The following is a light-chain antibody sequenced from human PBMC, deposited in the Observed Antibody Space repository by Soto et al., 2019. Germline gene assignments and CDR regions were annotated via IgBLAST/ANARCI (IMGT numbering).Light chain of an antibody. V-gene: IGKV3-15*01. J-gene: IGKJ5*01. CDR3: QQYNNWPPIT. CDR1: QSISDT. CDR2: GAS. Sequence: EIVMTQSPATLSVSPGGGVTLSCRASQSISDTIAWYQQKPGQAPRLLIYGASTRATGIPARFSGSGSGTEFTLTISSLQSEDFAVYYCQQYNNWPPITFGQGTRLEIK.